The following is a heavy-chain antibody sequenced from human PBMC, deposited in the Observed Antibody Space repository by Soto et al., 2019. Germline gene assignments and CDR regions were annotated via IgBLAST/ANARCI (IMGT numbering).Heavy chain of an antibody. Sequence: EVQLVESGGGLVQPGGSLRLSCAASGFTVSSNYMTWVRQAPGKGLEWVSVIYTGDNTYYADSVKGRFTISRDNSKNTLYLQMNSLRAEDTAVYYCAKAVTTGSLDYWGQGTLVTVSS. CDR1: GFTVSSNY. D-gene: IGHD4-17*01. V-gene: IGHV3-66*01. CDR2: IYTGDNT. CDR3: AKAVTTGSLDY. J-gene: IGHJ4*02.